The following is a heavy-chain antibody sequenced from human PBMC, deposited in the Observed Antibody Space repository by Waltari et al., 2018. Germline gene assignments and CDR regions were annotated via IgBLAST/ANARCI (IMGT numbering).Heavy chain of an antibody. D-gene: IGHD3-10*01. CDR1: GFTFNKYW. CDR3: ARGEEGYGEAYY. V-gene: IGHV3-7*04. CDR2: INDEAKEK. J-gene: IGHJ4*02. Sequence: EVQLVESGGGLVQPGGSLRLSCAASGFTFNKYWMTWVRQAPGKGLDWVANINDEAKEKYHVDSVKGRCTISRDNTKKSLYLQMNSLRVDDTAVYYCARGEEGYGEAYYWGQGTLVTVSS.